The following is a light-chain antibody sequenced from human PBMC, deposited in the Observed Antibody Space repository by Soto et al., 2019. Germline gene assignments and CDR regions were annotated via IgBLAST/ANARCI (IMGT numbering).Light chain of an antibody. CDR3: QSYDSSLSGGV. Sequence: QLVLTQPPSVSGAPGQRVTISYTGSSSNIGANYDVHWYQQLPGTAPKLLIYGNSNRPSGVPDRFSGSKSGTSASLAITGLQAEDEADYYCQSYDSSLSGGVFGGGTKLTVL. CDR1: SSNIGANYD. V-gene: IGLV1-40*01. J-gene: IGLJ3*02. CDR2: GNS.